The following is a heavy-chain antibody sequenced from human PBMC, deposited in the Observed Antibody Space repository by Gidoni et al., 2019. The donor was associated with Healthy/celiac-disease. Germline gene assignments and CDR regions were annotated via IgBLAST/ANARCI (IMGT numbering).Heavy chain of an antibody. CDR3: AVGLAIRWFDP. V-gene: IGHV4-34*01. CDR2: INHSGST. D-gene: IGHD3-9*01. J-gene: IGHJ5*02. CDR1: GGSFSGYY. Sequence: QVQLQQWGAGLLKPSETLSLTCAVYGGSFSGYYWSWIRPPPGKGLEWIGEINHSGSTNYNPSLKSRVTISVDTSKNQFSLKLSSVTAADTAVYYCAVGLAIRWFDPWGQGTLVTVSS.